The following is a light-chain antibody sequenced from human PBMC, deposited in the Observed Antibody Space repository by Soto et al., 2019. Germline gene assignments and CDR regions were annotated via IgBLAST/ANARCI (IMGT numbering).Light chain of an antibody. Sequence: IVLTQSPGNLSLSPGERATLSCRASQSVSSDLAWYQQKPGQAPRLLIYATSTRATGIPARFSGSGSGTEFTLTISSLQSEDFAVYFCQKYDKWPLTFGGGTKVDIK. J-gene: IGKJ4*01. CDR2: ATS. CDR3: QKYDKWPLT. CDR1: QSVSSD. V-gene: IGKV3-15*01.